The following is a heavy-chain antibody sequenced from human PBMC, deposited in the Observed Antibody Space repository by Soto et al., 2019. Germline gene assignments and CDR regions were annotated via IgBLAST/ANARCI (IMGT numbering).Heavy chain of an antibody. V-gene: IGHV6-1*01. Sequence: PSQTLSLTCVITGDSVSSNSAGWSWVRQSPSRGLEWLGRTYYRSKWYYEYAVSVRGRITINPDTCKNQYSRQLNAVTPEDTAVYLCAREEQYSGRILGIGGMDVWGQGTTVTVPS. J-gene: IGHJ6*02. CDR1: GDSVSSNSAG. CDR2: TYYRSKWYY. D-gene: IGHD1-26*01. CDR3: AREEQYSGRILGIGGMDV.